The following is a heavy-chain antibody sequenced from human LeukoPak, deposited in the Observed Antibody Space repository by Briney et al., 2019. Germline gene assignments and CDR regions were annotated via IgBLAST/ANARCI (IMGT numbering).Heavy chain of an antibody. J-gene: IGHJ4*02. D-gene: IGHD3-16*01. CDR3: ARDRAYSTFDY. Sequence: GRSLRLSCAASGFTFRTSWMSWVRHAPGKGLEWEANIKEDRSVKNDVDSVKGRFTISRDNAENSLYVQMNSLRAEDTAVYYCARDRAYSTFDYWGQGTLVSVSS. CDR1: GFTFRTSW. CDR2: IKEDRSVK. V-gene: IGHV3-7*01.